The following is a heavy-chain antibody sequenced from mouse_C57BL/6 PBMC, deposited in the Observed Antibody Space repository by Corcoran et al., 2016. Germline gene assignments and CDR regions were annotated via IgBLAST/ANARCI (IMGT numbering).Heavy chain of an antibody. J-gene: IGHJ2*01. CDR2: INPYNGGT. D-gene: IGHD1-1*01. Sequence: EVQLQQSGPVLVKPGASVKMSCKASGYTFTDYYMNWVKQSHGKSLEWIGVINPYNGGTSYNQKFKGKATLTVDKSSSTAYMELNSLTSEDSAVYYCARPLYYGKRAYYFDYWGQGTTLTVSS. V-gene: IGHV1-19*01. CDR1: GYTFTDYY. CDR3: ARPLYYGKRAYYFDY.